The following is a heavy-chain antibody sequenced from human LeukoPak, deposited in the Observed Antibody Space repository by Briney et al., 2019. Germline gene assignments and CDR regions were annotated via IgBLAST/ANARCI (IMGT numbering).Heavy chain of an antibody. CDR1: GFTVSSNY. CDR3: ARDRYCSTTSCSWYGMDV. CDR2: IYSGGGT. D-gene: IGHD2-2*01. Sequence: GGSLRLSCAAFGFTVSSNYMSWVRQAPGKGLEWVSVIYSGGGTDYADSVKGRFTISRDNSKNTLYLQMNSLRAEDTAVYYCARDRYCSTTSCSWYGMDVWGQGTTVTVSS. V-gene: IGHV3-53*01. J-gene: IGHJ6*02.